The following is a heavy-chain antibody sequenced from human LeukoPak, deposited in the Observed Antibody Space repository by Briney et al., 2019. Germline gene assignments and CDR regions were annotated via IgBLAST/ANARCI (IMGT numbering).Heavy chain of an antibody. CDR2: IYDSGST. CDR1: GGSISSSGYY. J-gene: IGHJ4*02. V-gene: IGHV4-31*03. D-gene: IGHD3-3*01. CDR3: ARGGVGHDY. Sequence: SETPSLTCTVSGGSISSSGYYWSWIRQHPEKGLEWIGYIYDSGSTYYNPSFKSRVTISVDTSRNQFSLKLNSMTAADTAVYYCARGGVGHDYWGQGTLVTVSS.